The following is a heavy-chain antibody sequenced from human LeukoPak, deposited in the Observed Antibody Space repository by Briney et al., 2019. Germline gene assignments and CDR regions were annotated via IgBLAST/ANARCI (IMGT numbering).Heavy chain of an antibody. CDR3: ARVYYDSSGEKNGYYYYMDV. V-gene: IGHV3-11*01. CDR1: GFTFSDYY. Sequence: PGGSLRLSCAASGFTFSDYYMSWIRQAPGKGLEWVSYISSSGSTIYYADSVKGRFTISRDNAKNSLYLQMNSLRAEDTAVYYCARVYYDSSGEKNGYYYYMDVWGKGTTVTISS. CDR2: ISSSGSTI. J-gene: IGHJ6*03. D-gene: IGHD3-22*01.